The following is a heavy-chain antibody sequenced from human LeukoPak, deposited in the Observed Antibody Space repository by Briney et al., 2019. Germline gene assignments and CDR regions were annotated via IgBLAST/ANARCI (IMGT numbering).Heavy chain of an antibody. J-gene: IGHJ6*04. CDR1: GFIFDDYG. V-gene: IGHV3-20*04. CDR2: ISWNGGST. Sequence: GGSLRLSCAASGFIFDDYGMSWVRQTPGKGVEWVSGISWNGGSTGYADSVKGRFTISRDNAKSSLYLQMNSLRAEDTAVYYCARSVAGSYYYGMDVWGKGTTVTVSS. CDR3: ARSVAGSYYYGMDV. D-gene: IGHD6-19*01.